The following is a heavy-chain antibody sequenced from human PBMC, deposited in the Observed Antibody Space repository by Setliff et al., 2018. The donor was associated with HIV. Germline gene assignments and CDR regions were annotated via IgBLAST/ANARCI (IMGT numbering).Heavy chain of an antibody. D-gene: IGHD2-8*02. CDR2: IEPSSGGT. V-gene: IGHV1-2*05. CDR3: ARQDHSSVNTGSLYAFDV. CDR1: GYTFTAYY. Sequence: GASVKVSCKASGYTFTAYYIHWVRQAPGHELQLMGRIEPSSGGTNYIQKFQGRVTITRDTSIYTVYMELTGLTSDDTGVYYCARQDHSSVNTGSLYAFDVWGQGTMVTVSS. J-gene: IGHJ3*01.